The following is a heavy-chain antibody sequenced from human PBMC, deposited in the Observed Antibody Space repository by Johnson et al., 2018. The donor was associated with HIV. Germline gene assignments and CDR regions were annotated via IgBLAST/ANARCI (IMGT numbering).Heavy chain of an antibody. D-gene: IGHD3-16*01. Sequence: VQLVESGGGLVQPGGSLRLSCAASGFIFSNYWMTWVRQAPGKGLEWVANINQDGSEKYYVGSLNGRFTISRDNAKNSLYLQMDSLRAEDTAIYYCAREGRGRIDAFDIWGQGTMVTVSS. V-gene: IGHV3-7*05. CDR3: AREGRGRIDAFDI. CDR1: GFIFSNYW. CDR2: INQDGSEK. J-gene: IGHJ3*02.